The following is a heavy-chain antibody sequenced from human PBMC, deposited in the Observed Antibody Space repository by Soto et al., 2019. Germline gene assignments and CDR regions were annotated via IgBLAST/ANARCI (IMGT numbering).Heavy chain of an antibody. V-gene: IGHV3-21*01. D-gene: IGHD6-6*01. Sequence: PXECLSLSSAASGFTFSSYSMNWVRQAPGKGLEWVSSISSSSSYIYYADSVKGRFTISRDNAKNSLYLQMNSLRAEDTAVYYCARDTGAAARRNWFDPWGQGTLVTVSS. J-gene: IGHJ5*02. CDR1: GFTFSSYS. CDR3: ARDTGAAARRNWFDP. CDR2: ISSSSSYI.